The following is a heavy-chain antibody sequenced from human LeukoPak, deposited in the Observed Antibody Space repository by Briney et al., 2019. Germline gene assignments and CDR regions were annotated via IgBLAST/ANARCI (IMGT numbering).Heavy chain of an antibody. D-gene: IGHD3-22*01. J-gene: IGHJ3*02. CDR3: AREFYDSSGYYSLDAFDI. Sequence: SNKYYADSAKGRFTISRDNSKNTLYLQMNSLRAEDTAVYYCAREFYDSSGYYSLDAFDIWGQGTMVTVSS. CDR2: SNK. V-gene: IGHV3-30-3*01.